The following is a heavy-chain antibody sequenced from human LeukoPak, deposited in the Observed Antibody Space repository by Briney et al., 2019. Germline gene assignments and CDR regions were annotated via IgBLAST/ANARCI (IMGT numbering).Heavy chain of an antibody. V-gene: IGHV4-4*07. CDR2: IYTSGST. D-gene: IGHD2-15*01. CDR1: GGSISSYY. Sequence: SETLSLTCTASGGSISSYYWSWIRQPAGKGLEWIGRIYTSGSTNYNPSLKSRVTMSVSTSKNQFSLKLSSVTAADTAVYYCARFSDIVVVVAATRENAFDIWGQGTMVTVSS. CDR3: ARFSDIVVVVAATRENAFDI. J-gene: IGHJ3*02.